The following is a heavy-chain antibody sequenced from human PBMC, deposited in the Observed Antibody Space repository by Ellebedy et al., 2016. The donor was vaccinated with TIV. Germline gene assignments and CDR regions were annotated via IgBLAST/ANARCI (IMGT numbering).Heavy chain of an antibody. CDR2: IRGSGGAK. CDR3: AKNAPYGTGWFGNLDY. D-gene: IGHD3-10*01. Sequence: GESLKISCAASGFTFSSYAMTWVRQAPGKGQEWVSSIRGSGGAKSSADSVKGRFTISRDNSKNTLFLQMNSLRAEDTALYYCAKNAPYGTGWFGNLDYWGQGSLFTVSS. CDR1: GFTFSSYA. J-gene: IGHJ4*02. V-gene: IGHV3-23*01.